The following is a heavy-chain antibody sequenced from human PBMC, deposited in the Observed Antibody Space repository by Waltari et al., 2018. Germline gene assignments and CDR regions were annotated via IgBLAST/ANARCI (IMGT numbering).Heavy chain of an antibody. V-gene: IGHV3-33*01. CDR3: VRSQYSSGHLYFDY. J-gene: IGHJ4*02. CDR1: GFSFSSYG. D-gene: IGHD3-22*01. Sequence: QVQLVESGGGVVQPGRSLRLSCAASGFSFSSYGMHWVRQAPGKGLEGVEVIMNDGSNIYYADSVKGRFTISRDNFKNTLDLQMNSLRVEDTAVYYCVRSQYSSGHLYFDYWGQGTLVTVSS. CDR2: IMNDGSNI.